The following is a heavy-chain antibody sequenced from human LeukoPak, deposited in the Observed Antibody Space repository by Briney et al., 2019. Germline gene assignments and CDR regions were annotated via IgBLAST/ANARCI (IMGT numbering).Heavy chain of an antibody. V-gene: IGHV4-34*01. D-gene: IGHD6-13*01. CDR3: ARGSDTAAGLY. Sequence: KASETLSLTCAGYGGSFSGYYWSWLRLPPGNGLEWIGEINHSGSTNYNPSLKSRVSISVDSSKNQFSLKVSSVTAADTAVYYCARGSDTAAGLYWGQGTLVTVSS. J-gene: IGHJ4*02. CDR2: INHSGST. CDR1: GGSFSGYY.